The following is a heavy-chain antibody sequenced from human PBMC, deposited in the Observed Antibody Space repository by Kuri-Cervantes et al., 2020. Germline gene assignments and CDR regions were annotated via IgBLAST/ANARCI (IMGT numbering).Heavy chain of an antibody. V-gene: IGHV3-30-3*01. J-gene: IGHJ5*02. CDR2: ISYDGSNK. CDR3: VKESPGTGFGDS. D-gene: IGHD2-21*01. CDR1: GFTFSSYA. Sequence: GEPLKISCAASGFTFSSYAMHWVRQAPGKGLEWVAVISYDGSNKYYADSVRGRFTISRDNSKNTLDLQINSLRAEDAAVYHCVKESPGTGFGDSWGQGTLVTVSS.